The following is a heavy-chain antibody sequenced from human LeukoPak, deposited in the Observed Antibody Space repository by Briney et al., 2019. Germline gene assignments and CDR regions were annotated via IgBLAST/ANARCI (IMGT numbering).Heavy chain of an antibody. CDR1: GYTFTSYD. V-gene: IGHV1-69-2*01. D-gene: IGHD3-10*01. J-gene: IGHJ4*02. CDR3: ATQRGIVLLSY. Sequence: ASVKVSCKASGYTFTSYDINWVRQAPGKGLEWMGLVDPEDGETIYAEKFQGRVTITADTSTDTAYMELSSLRSEDTAVYYCATQRGIVLLSYWGQGTLVTVSS. CDR2: VDPEDGET.